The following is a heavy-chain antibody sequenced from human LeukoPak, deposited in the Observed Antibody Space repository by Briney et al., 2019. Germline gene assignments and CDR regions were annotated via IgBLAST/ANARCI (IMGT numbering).Heavy chain of an antibody. D-gene: IGHD6-19*01. Sequence: PSETLSLTCIVSGGSISSYYWSWIRQPPGKGLEWIGYIFYSGSTNYNPSLKSRVTISVDTSKNQFSLKLSSVTAADTAVYYCARQDSSGWYRTFDPWGQGTLVTVSS. CDR2: IFYSGST. J-gene: IGHJ5*02. V-gene: IGHV4-59*08. CDR1: GGSISSYY. CDR3: ARQDSSGWYRTFDP.